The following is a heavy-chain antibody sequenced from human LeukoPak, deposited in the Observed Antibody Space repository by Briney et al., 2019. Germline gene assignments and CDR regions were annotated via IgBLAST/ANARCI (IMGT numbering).Heavy chain of an antibody. Sequence: ASGTVACKASGYTFTNYYMHWVRQAPGQGREWMGVINPSGGSTRYAQKFQGRVTMTRDTSTSTVYMELSSLRSEDTAVYSCARGYCSGGNCYYFDYWGQGTLVTVSS. J-gene: IGHJ4*02. CDR1: GYTFTNYY. D-gene: IGHD2-15*01. CDR3: ARGYCSGGNCYYFDY. V-gene: IGHV1-46*01. CDR2: INPSGGST.